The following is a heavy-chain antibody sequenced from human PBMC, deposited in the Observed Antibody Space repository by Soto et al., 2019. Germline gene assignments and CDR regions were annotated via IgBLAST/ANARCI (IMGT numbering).Heavy chain of an antibody. D-gene: IGHD3-3*01. Sequence: SVKVSCKASGGTFSSYAISWVRQAPGQGLEWMGGIIPIFGTANYAQKFQGRVTITADESTSTAYMELSSLRSEDTAVYYCAHGFYDFWSGYPPYYYYGMDVWGQGTTVTVSS. CDR2: IIPIFGTA. J-gene: IGHJ6*02. V-gene: IGHV1-69*13. CDR1: GGTFSSYA. CDR3: AHGFYDFWSGYPPYYYYGMDV.